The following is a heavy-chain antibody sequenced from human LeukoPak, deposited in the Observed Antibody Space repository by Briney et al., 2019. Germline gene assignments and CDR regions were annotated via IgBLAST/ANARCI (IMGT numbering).Heavy chain of an antibody. D-gene: IGHD2-2*02. CDR2: ISYDGSNK. Sequence: GGSLRLSCAASGFTFSSYAMHWVRQAPGKGLEWVAVISYDGSNKYYADSVKGRFTISRDNSKNTLYLQMNSLRAEDTAVYYCASWGTPSLPAAIRRVYMDVWGKGTTVTVSS. CDR3: ASWGTPSLPAAIRRVYMDV. J-gene: IGHJ6*03. CDR1: GFTFSSYA. V-gene: IGHV3-30-3*01.